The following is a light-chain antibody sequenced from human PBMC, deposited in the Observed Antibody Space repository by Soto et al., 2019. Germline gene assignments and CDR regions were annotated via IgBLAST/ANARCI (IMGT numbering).Light chain of an antibody. Sequence: EIVLTQSPDTLSLSPGERVTLSCRASQSVSSSYVAWYQQKPGQAPRLLMYGASSRAAGIPDRFTGSGSGTDFTLTISRLEPEDFAVYYCQQYGSSPPTFGQGTKVEIK. CDR2: GAS. CDR3: QQYGSSPPT. V-gene: IGKV3-20*01. CDR1: QSVSSSY. J-gene: IGKJ1*01.